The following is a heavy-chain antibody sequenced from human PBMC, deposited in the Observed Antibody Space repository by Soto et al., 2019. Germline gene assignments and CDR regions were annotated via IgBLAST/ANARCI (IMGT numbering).Heavy chain of an antibody. CDR2: IIPILGIA. J-gene: IGHJ4*02. D-gene: IGHD4-17*01. CDR3: ARGGVAYGDSPIDY. V-gene: IGHV1-69*02. Sequence: QVQLVQSGAEVKKPGSSVKVSCKASGGTFSSYTISWVRQAPGQGLEWMGRIIPILGIANYAQKFQGRVTITADKSTSTAYMERSSLRSEDTAGYYCARGGVAYGDSPIDYWGQGTLVTVSS. CDR1: GGTFSSYT.